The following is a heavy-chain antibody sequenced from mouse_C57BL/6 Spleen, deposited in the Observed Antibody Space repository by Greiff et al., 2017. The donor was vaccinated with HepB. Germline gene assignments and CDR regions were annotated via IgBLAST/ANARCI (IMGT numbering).Heavy chain of an antibody. V-gene: IGHV1-69*01. CDR3: ARSRDYYGSSYGFAY. J-gene: IGHJ3*01. Sequence: LQPGAELVMPGASVKLSCKASGYTFTSYWMHWVKQRPGQGLEWIGEIDPSDSYTNYNQKFKGKSTLTVDKSSSTAYMQLSSLTSEDSAVYYCARSRDYYGSSYGFAYWGQGTLVTVSA. D-gene: IGHD1-1*01. CDR2: IDPSDSYT. CDR1: GYTFTSYW.